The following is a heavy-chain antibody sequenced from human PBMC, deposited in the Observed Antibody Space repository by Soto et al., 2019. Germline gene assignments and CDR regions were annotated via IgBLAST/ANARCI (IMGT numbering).Heavy chain of an antibody. CDR2: IWYDESNK. Sequence: QVQLVESGGGVVRPGRSLRLSCAASGFAFNSFGVHWVRQAPGKGLEWVAVIWYDESNKFYADSVKGRFSISRDNAKNTLYLKMNSLRAEDTAVYYCVRDDGVAAAGPYYYYAMDVWGQGTTVIVSS. CDR1: GFAFNSFG. V-gene: IGHV3-33*01. J-gene: IGHJ6*02. CDR3: VRDDGVAAAGPYYYYAMDV. D-gene: IGHD6-13*01.